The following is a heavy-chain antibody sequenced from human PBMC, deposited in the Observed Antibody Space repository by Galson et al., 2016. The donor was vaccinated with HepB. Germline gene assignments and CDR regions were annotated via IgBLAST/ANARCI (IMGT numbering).Heavy chain of an antibody. CDR3: AKDWAAGGNWYFEY. V-gene: IGHV3-30*18. CDR2: VSYDGNNK. CDR1: GFSFSSFA. J-gene: IGHJ4*02. D-gene: IGHD6-13*01. Sequence: SLRLSCAASGFSFSSFAMHWVRQVPGKGLEWVAVVSYDGNNKYYADSVNGRFTISRDNSNNTVHLQMNNLKVEDMAIYYCAKDWAAGGNWYFEYWGQGTQFTVSS.